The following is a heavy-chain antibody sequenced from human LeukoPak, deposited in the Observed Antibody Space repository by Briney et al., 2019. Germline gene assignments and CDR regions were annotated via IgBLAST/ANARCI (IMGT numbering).Heavy chain of an antibody. CDR1: GGSFSGYY. Sequence: LSLTCAVYGGSFSGYYMSWIRQAPGKGLEWASYISRSSGSGIYYADSVKGRFTISRDDAMKSLYLQMHSLRAEDTAVYYCARGHYGLDVWGQGTTVTVS. V-gene: IGHV3-11*01. CDR2: ISRSSGSGI. J-gene: IGHJ6*02. CDR3: ARGHYGLDV.